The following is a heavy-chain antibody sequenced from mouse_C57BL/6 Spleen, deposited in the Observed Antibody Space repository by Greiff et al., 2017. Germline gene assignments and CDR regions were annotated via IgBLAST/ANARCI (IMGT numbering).Heavy chain of an antibody. CDR3: ARDSSDWLAY. CDR1: GYTFTSYW. Sequence: VKLQQPGAELVRPGSSVKLSCKASGYTFTSYWMHWVKQRPIQGLEWIGNIDPSDSETHYNQKFKDKATLTVDKSSSTAYMQRSSLTSEDSAVYYCARDSSDWLAYWGQGTLVTVSA. V-gene: IGHV1-52*01. CDR2: IDPSDSET. D-gene: IGHD3-2*02. J-gene: IGHJ3*01.